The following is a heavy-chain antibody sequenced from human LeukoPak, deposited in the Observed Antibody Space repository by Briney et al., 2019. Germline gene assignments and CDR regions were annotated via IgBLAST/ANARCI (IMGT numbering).Heavy chain of an antibody. CDR2: IKQDGSDN. V-gene: IGHV3-7*01. CDR3: ARDHHHRLWDAYYYYMDV. Sequence: QPGGSLSRSCAASAFTCSNKWMSWVGHGPGKGLEGVANIKQDGSDNYYVYSVKGRFTISRDNAKNSLYLQMNSLSAEDTAVYYCARDHHHRLWDAYYYYMDVWGKGTTVTISS. J-gene: IGHJ6*03. D-gene: IGHD3-16*02. CDR1: AFTCSNKW.